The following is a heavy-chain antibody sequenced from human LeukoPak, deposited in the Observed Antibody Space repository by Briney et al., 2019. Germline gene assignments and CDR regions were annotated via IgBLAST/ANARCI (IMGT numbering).Heavy chain of an antibody. D-gene: IGHD1-26*01. CDR2: IRYDGRNK. V-gene: IGHV3-30*02. Sequence: GGSLRLSCAASGFTFSSFAMHWVRQAPGKGLEWVAFIRYDGRNKYYADSVKGRFTISRDNSKNTLYLQMNSLRAEDTSVYYCAKDLGDSGPTPDSDYWGQGTLVTVSS. J-gene: IGHJ4*02. CDR1: GFTFSSFA. CDR3: AKDLGDSGPTPDSDY.